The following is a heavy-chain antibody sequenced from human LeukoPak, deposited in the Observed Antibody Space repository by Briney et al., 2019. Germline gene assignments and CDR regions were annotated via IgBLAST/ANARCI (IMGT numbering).Heavy chain of an antibody. J-gene: IGHJ4*02. V-gene: IGHV4-34*01. CDR3: ARRITMIVPGKGTYYFDY. CDR2: INHSGST. Sequence: SETLSLTCAVYGGSFSGYYWSWIRQPPGKGLEWIGEINHSGSTNYNPSLKSRVTISVDTSKNQSSLKLSSVTAADTAVYYCARRITMIVPGKGTYYFDYWGQGTLVTVSS. D-gene: IGHD3-22*01. CDR1: GGSFSGYY.